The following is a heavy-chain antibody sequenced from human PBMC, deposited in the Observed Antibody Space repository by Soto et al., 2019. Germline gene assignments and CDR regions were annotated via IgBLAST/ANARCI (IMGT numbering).Heavy chain of an antibody. CDR3: ASIGGSYSALNY. D-gene: IGHD1-26*01. J-gene: IGHJ4*02. V-gene: IGHV1-46*03. CDR2: INPSGGST. Sequence: ASVKVSCKASGYTFTSYYMHWVRQAPGQGLEWMGIINPSGGSTSYAQKFQGRVTMTRDTSTSTVYMELSSLKSEDTAVYYCASIGGSYSALNYWGQGTLVTVSS. CDR1: GYTFTSYY.